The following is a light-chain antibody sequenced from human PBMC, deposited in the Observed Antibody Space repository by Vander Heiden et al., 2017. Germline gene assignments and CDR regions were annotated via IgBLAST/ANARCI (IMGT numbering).Light chain of an antibody. Sequence: AIRVTQSPSSFSASTGDRVTITCRTSQGINNFLAWYQQKPGKAPNLLIYAASTLQSGVPSRFSGSGSGTDFTLTISCLQSEDFATYYCQQYYSYPHTFGQGTKLEIK. CDR1: QGINNF. CDR3: QQYYSYPHT. J-gene: IGKJ2*01. CDR2: AAS. V-gene: IGKV1-8*01.